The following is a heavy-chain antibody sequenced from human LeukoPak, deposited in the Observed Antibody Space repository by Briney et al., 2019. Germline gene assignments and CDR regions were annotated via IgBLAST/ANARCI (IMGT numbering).Heavy chain of an antibody. CDR1: GGSFSGYY. D-gene: IGHD2-21*02. V-gene: IGHV4-34*01. CDR2: INHSGST. CDR3: ARARGVVTAVPFDY. Sequence: SETLSLTSAVYGGSFSGYYWSWIRQPPGKGLEWIGEINHSGSTNYNPSLKSRVTISVDTSKNQFSLKLSSVTAADTAVYYCARARGVVTAVPFDYWGQGTLVTVSS. J-gene: IGHJ4*02.